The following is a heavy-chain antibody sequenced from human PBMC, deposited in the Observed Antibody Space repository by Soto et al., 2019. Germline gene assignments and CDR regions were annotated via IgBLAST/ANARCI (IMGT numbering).Heavy chain of an antibody. CDR1: GGSISSGGYY. J-gene: IGHJ4*02. V-gene: IGHV4-31*03. CDR3: ARRRLGGATPWVYFDY. D-gene: IGHD1-26*01. Sequence: PSETLSLTCTVSGGSISSGGYYWSWIRQHPGKGLEWIGYIYYSGSTYYNPSLKSRVTISVDTSKNQFSLKLSSVTAADTAVYYCARRRLGGATPWVYFDYWGQGTTVTVSS. CDR2: IYYSGST.